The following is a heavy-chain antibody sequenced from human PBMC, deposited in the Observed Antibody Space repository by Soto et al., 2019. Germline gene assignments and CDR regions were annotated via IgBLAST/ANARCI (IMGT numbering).Heavy chain of an antibody. CDR1: GFTFSVSA. CDR2: IRSRGNNYAT. J-gene: IGHJ6*03. D-gene: IGHD3-3*01. CDR3: SIQARDFWRGYPQYYMDA. V-gene: IGHV3-73*01. Sequence: EVQLVESGGGLVQPGGSLTLSCAASGFTFSVSALHWVRHPSGRGLEWVGRIRSRGNNYATSYAASMDGRFTISRDDSKNTAYLQLNCLTTEDTAVYYCSIQARDFWRGYPQYYMDAWGKGTTVTVS.